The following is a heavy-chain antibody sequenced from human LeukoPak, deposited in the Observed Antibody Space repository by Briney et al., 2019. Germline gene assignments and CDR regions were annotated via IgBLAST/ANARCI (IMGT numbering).Heavy chain of an antibody. J-gene: IGHJ6*03. CDR1: GFTFSSYW. Sequence: GGSLRLSCAASGFTFSSYWMSWVRQAPGKGLEWVANIKQDGSEKHYVDSVKGRFTISRDNAKNSLYLQMNSLRAEDTAVYYCAVGFDYYYMDVWGKGTTVTVSS. CDR2: IKQDGSEK. V-gene: IGHV3-7*01. CDR3: AVGFDYYYMDV.